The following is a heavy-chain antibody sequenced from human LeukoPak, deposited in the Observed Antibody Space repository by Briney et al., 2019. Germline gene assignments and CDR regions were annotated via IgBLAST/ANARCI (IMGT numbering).Heavy chain of an antibody. CDR1: GYTFTGYY. CDR2: INPNSGNT. D-gene: IGHD6-19*01. CDR3: ARGRWQWLVTL. J-gene: IGHJ4*02. Sequence: ASVKVSCKASGYTFTGYYMHWVRQAPGQGLEWMGRINPNSGNTGYAQKFQGRVTMTRNTSISTAYMELSSLRSEDTAVYYCARGRWQWLVTLWGQGTLVTVSS. V-gene: IGHV1-8*02.